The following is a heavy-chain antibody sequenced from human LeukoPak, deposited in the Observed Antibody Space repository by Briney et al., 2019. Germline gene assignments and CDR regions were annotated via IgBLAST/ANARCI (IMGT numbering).Heavy chain of an antibody. CDR3: ARVLHKRNYDSTTYYGY. CDR2: ISSSSSTI. CDR1: GFTFSNYS. V-gene: IGHV3-48*01. Sequence: GGSLRLSYAASGFTFSNYSMNWVRQAPGKGLEWVSYISSSSSTIYYADSVKGRFTISRDNAKNSLYLQMNSLRAEDTAVYYCARVLHKRNYDSTTYYGYWGQGTLVTVSS. J-gene: IGHJ4*02. D-gene: IGHD3-22*01.